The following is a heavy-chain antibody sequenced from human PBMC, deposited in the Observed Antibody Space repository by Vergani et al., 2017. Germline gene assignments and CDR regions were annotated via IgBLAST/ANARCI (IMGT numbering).Heavy chain of an antibody. Sequence: VQLVESGGGLVKPGGSLRLSCAASGFTFSSYSMNWVRQAPGKGLEWVSYISSSSSTIYYADSVKGRFTISRDNAKNSLYLQMNSLRAEDTAVYYCARCSSTSCYAGFDYWGQGTLVTVSS. CDR2: ISSSSSTI. V-gene: IGHV3-48*01. J-gene: IGHJ4*02. CDR1: GFTFSSYS. CDR3: ARCSSTSCYAGFDY. D-gene: IGHD2-2*01.